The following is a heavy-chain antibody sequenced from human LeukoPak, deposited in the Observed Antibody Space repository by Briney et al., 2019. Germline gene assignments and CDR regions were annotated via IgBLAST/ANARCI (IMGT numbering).Heavy chain of an antibody. Sequence: SETLSLTCAIYGGSFSGYYWSWIRQPPGKGLEWIGEINHSGSTNYNPSLKSRVTISVDTSKNQFSLKLSSVTAADTAVYYCASLRVGSSFGYQYYIDVWGKGTTVTVSS. D-gene: IGHD6-13*01. CDR3: ASLRVGSSFGYQYYIDV. CDR1: GGSFSGYY. CDR2: INHSGST. V-gene: IGHV4-34*01. J-gene: IGHJ6*03.